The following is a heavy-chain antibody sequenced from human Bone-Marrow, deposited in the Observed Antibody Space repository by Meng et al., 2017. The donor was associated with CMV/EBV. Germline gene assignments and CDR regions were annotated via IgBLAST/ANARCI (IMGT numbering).Heavy chain of an antibody. CDR2: MNPNSGNT. D-gene: IGHD6-6*01. J-gene: IGHJ4*02. CDR1: GYTFTSYD. V-gene: IGHV1-8*02. Sequence: ASVKVSCKASGYTFTSYDINWVRQATGQGLEWMGWMNPNSGNTGYAQKFQGRVTMTRVTSISTAYMELSSLTSDDTAVYYCARTGGAIRPPFDYWGQGTLVTVSS. CDR3: ARTGGAIRPPFDY.